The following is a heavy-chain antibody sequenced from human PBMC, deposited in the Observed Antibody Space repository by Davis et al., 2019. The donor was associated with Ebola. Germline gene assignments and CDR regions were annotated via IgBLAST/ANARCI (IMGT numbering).Heavy chain of an antibody. J-gene: IGHJ5*02. D-gene: IGHD3-10*01. CDR3: ARGRNGENWFDP. CDR1: GLTFSSYA. CDR2: ISSSSSYI. Sequence: GESLKISCAASGLTFSSYAMNWVRQAPGKGLEWVSSISSSSSYIYYADSVKGRFTISRDNAKNSLYLQMNSLRAEDTAVYYCARGRNGENWFDPWGQGTLVTVSS. V-gene: IGHV3-21*01.